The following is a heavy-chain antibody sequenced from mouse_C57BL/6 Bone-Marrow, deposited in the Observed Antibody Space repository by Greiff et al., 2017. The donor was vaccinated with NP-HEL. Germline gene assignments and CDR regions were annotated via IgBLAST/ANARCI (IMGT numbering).Heavy chain of an antibody. J-gene: IGHJ3*01. CDR1: GYTFTSYW. CDR2: IYPSDSET. D-gene: IGHD2-5*01. CDR3: AREVYYSNSWFAY. Sequence: QVQLQQPGAELVRPGSSVKLSCKASGYTFTSYWMDWVKQRPGQGLEWIGNIYPSDSETHYNQKFKDKATLTVDKSSSTAYMQLSSLTSEDSAVYDCAREVYYSNSWFAYWGQGTLVTVSA. V-gene: IGHV1-61*01.